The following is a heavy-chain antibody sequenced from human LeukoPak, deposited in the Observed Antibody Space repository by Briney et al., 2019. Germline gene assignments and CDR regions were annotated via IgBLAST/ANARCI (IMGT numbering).Heavy chain of an antibody. V-gene: IGHV3-21*01. Sequence: GGSLRLSCAASGLTFSSYSMNWVSQAPGKGLEWVSSISSSSSYIYYADSVKGRFTISRDNPKNSLYLQMNSLRAEDTGVYYCARELGYYYDSIGYWGQGTLVTVSS. J-gene: IGHJ4*02. D-gene: IGHD3-22*01. CDR3: ARELGYYYDSIGY. CDR1: GLTFSSYS. CDR2: ISSSSSYI.